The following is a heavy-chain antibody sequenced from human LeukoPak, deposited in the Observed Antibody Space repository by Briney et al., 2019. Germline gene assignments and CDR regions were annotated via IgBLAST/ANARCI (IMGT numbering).Heavy chain of an antibody. V-gene: IGHV4-34*01. Sequence: SETLSLTCAVSNGSFSAYYWSWIRQSPGKGLQWIGEISHSGSTNYNPSLKLRVSISLDTSKSQFSLRLSSVSAADTAVYFCARRYCSGGSCYMRGYYGMDVWATGTTVIVSS. CDR1: NGSFSAYY. CDR3: ARRYCSGGSCYMRGYYGMDV. CDR2: ISHSGST. D-gene: IGHD2-15*01. J-gene: IGHJ6*04.